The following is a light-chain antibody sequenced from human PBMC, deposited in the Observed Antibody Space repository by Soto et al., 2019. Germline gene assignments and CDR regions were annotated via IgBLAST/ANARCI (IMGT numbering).Light chain of an antibody. CDR1: QTVNSKY. J-gene: IGKJ4*01. CDR3: QQYGSSLLT. CDR2: GAY. V-gene: IGKV3-20*01. Sequence: EIGLTQSPGTLSLSPGERATLSCRASQTVNSKYLAWYQQKPGQAPRLLIYGAYTRATGIPDRFSGSGSETDFTRTISRLEPEDFAVYSRQQYGSSLLTFGGGPKVEIK.